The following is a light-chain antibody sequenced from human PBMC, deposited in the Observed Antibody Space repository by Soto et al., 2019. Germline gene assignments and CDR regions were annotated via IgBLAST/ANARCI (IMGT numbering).Light chain of an antibody. V-gene: IGKV1-5*03. J-gene: IGKJ1*01. CDR1: QSISTW. CDR3: QQYKSYPWT. Sequence: DLQMTQSPSTLSASVGDRVTVSCRASQSISTWLAWYQQKPGEAPKLLIYEASRLKSGVPSRFSGSGSGAEFTLTISSLQPDDFATYYCQQYKSYPWTFGQGTKVEIK. CDR2: EAS.